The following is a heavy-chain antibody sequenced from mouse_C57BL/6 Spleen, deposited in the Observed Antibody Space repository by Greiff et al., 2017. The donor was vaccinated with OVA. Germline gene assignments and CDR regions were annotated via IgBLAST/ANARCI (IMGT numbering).Heavy chain of an antibody. CDR1: GYAFSSSW. Sequence: QVQLQQSGPELVKPGASVKISCKASGYAFSSSWMNWVKQRPGKGLEWIGRIYPGDGDTNYNGKFKGKATLTADKSSSTAYMQLSSLPSEGSAVDVCARYDGYPAWFAYWGQGTLVTVSA. D-gene: IGHD2-3*01. CDR2: IYPGDGDT. CDR3: ARYDGYPAWFAY. V-gene: IGHV1-82*01. J-gene: IGHJ3*01.